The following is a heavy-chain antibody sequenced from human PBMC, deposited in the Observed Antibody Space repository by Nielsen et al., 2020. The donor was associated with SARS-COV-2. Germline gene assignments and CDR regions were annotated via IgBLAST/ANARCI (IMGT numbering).Heavy chain of an antibody. Sequence: WLRQPPGKGLEWVSAISGGGGGTYYADSVKGRFTISRDNSKNTLYLQMNSLKTEDTAVYYCTTVGGSSSSTYYYYGMDVWGQGTTVTVSS. D-gene: IGHD6-6*01. CDR3: TTVGGSSSSTYYYYGMDV. J-gene: IGHJ6*02. V-gene: IGHV3-23*01. CDR2: ISGGGGGT.